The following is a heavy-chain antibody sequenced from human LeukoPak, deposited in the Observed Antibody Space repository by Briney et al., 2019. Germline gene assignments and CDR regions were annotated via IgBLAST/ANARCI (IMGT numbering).Heavy chain of an antibody. D-gene: IGHD5-18*01. Sequence: GGSLRLSCAASGFTFSSYWMSWVRQAPGKGLEWVANIKQDGSEKYYVDSVKGRFTISRDNAKNSLYLQMNSLRAEDTAVYYCARHLSGVTGYTYGRGIDYWGQGTLVTVSS. CDR2: IKQDGSEK. J-gene: IGHJ4*02. CDR3: ARHLSGVTGYTYGRGIDY. V-gene: IGHV3-7*01. CDR1: GFTFSSYW.